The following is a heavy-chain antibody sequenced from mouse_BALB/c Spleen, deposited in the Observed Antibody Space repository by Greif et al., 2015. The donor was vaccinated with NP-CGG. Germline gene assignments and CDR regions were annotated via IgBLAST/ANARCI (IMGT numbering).Heavy chain of an antibody. V-gene: IGHV1-80*01. D-gene: IGHD2-4*01. J-gene: IGHJ4*01. CDR1: GYAFSSYW. Sequence: QVQLQQSGAELVRPGSSVKIFCKASGYAFSSYWMNWVKQRPGQGLEWIGQIYPGDGDTNYNGKFKGKATLTADKSSSTAYMQLSSLTSEDSAVYFCARYDYDYYAMDYWGQGTSVTVSS. CDR3: ARYDYDYYAMDY. CDR2: IYPGDGDT.